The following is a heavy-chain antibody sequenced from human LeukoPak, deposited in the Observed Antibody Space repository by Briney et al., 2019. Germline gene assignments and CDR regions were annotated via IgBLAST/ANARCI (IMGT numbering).Heavy chain of an antibody. Sequence: SETLSLTCTVSGGSISSGGYYWSWIRQHPGKGLEWIGYIYYSGSTYYNPSLKSRVTISVDTSKNQFSLRLSSVTAADTAVYYCARAIGYSSVFDYWGQGTLVTVSS. V-gene: IGHV4-31*03. D-gene: IGHD6-19*01. CDR3: ARAIGYSSVFDY. J-gene: IGHJ4*02. CDR1: GGSISSGGYY. CDR2: IYYSGST.